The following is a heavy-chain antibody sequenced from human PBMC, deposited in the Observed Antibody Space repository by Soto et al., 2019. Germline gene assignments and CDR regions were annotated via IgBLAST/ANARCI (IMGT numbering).Heavy chain of an antibody. CDR2: IYYSGST. Sequence: QVQLQESGPGIVKRSQTLSLTCTVSGGSISSGGYYWSWIRQHPGKGLEWIGYIYYSGSTYYNPSLKSRVTISVDTSKNQFSLKLSSVTAADTAVYYCARDRGWFGELLGRYWFDPWGQGTLVTVSS. CDR1: GGSISSGGYY. V-gene: IGHV4-31*03. D-gene: IGHD3-10*01. CDR3: ARDRGWFGELLGRYWFDP. J-gene: IGHJ5*02.